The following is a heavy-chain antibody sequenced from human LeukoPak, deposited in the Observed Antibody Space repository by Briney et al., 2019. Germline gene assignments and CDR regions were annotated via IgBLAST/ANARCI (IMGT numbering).Heavy chain of an antibody. D-gene: IGHD4-17*01. CDR2: IYYSGST. J-gene: IGHJ5*02. CDR1: GGSISSGDYY. V-gene: IGHV4-30-4*01. Sequence: PSETLSLTCIVSGGSISSGDYYWSWIRQPPGKGLEWIGYIYYSGSTYYNPSLKSRVTISVDTSKNQFSLKLSSATAADTAVYYCARETLTTSRWFDPWGQGTLVTVSS. CDR3: ARETLTTSRWFDP.